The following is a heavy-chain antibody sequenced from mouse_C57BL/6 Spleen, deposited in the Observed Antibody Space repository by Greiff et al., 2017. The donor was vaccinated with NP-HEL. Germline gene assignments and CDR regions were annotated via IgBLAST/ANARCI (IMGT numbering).Heavy chain of an antibody. D-gene: IGHD3-2*02. CDR1: GYTFTDYN. Sequence: EVQVVESGPELVKPGASVKIPCKASGYTFTDYNMDWVKQSHGKSLEWIGDINPNNGGTIYNQKFKGKATLTVDKSSSTAYMELRSLTSEDTAVYYCARGPAQAHWYFDVWGTGTTVTVSS. CDR2: INPNNGGT. J-gene: IGHJ1*03. CDR3: ARGPAQAHWYFDV. V-gene: IGHV1-18*01.